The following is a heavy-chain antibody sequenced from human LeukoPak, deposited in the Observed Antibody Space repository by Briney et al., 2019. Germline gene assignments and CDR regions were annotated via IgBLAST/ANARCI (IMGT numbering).Heavy chain of an antibody. CDR3: ARVSMATETN. Sequence: SQTLSLTCTVSGGSISSGGYYWSWIRQPPGKGLEWIGYIYHSGSTYYNPSLKSRVTISVDTSKNQFSLKLSSVTAADTAVYYCARVSMATETNWGQGTLVTVSS. CDR2: IYHSGST. CDR1: GGSISSGGYY. J-gene: IGHJ4*02. D-gene: IGHD5-24*01. V-gene: IGHV4-30-2*01.